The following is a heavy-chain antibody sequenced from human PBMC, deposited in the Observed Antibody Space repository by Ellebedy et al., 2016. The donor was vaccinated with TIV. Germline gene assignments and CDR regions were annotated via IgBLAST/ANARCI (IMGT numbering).Heavy chain of an antibody. Sequence: GGSLRLSXAASGFTFSSYGMHWVRQAPGKGLEWVAVISYDGSNKYYADSVKGRFTISRDNSKNTLYLQMNSLRAEDTAVYYCAKDWGPIAVAVMDVWGQGTTVTVSS. J-gene: IGHJ6*02. V-gene: IGHV3-30*18. D-gene: IGHD6-19*01. CDR1: GFTFSSYG. CDR2: ISYDGSNK. CDR3: AKDWGPIAVAVMDV.